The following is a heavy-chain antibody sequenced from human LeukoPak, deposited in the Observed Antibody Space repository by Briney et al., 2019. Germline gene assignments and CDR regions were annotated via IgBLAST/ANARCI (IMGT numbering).Heavy chain of an antibody. CDR1: GYSISSGYY. V-gene: IGHV4-38-2*01. CDR2: IYHSGST. J-gene: IGHJ5*02. Sequence: PSETLSLTCAVSGYSISSGYYWGWIRQPPGKGLEWIGSIYHSGSTYYNPSLKSRVTISVDTSKNQFSLKLSSVTAADTAVYYCARRTYYYGSGSYSWFDPWGQGTLVTVSS. CDR3: ARRTYYYGSGSYSWFDP. D-gene: IGHD3-10*01.